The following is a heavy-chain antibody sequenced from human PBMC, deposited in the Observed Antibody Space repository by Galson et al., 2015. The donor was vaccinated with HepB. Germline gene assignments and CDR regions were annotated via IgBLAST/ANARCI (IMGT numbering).Heavy chain of an antibody. D-gene: IGHD1-26*01. CDR2: ITSNGDNT. Sequence: SLRLSCAASGFTFSTYAMHWVRQAPGKGLEYLSGITSNGDNTYYADSVKGRFTISRDNSKNTLYFQMSSLRAEDTAVYFCVKSPGGSYPSWGQGTLVTVSS. CDR1: GFTFSTYA. J-gene: IGHJ4*02. V-gene: IGHV3-64D*06. CDR3: VKSPGGSYPS.